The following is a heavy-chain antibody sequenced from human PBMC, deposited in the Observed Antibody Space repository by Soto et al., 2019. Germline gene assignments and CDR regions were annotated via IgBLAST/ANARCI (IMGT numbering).Heavy chain of an antibody. D-gene: IGHD6-13*01. CDR2: IYYSGST. V-gene: IGHV4-31*03. Sequence: SETLSLTCTVSGCSISSGGYYWSWIRQHPGKGLEWIGYIYYSGSTYYNPSLKSRVTISVDTSKNQFSLKLSSVTAADTAVYYCVSSKNIAAAGTFYYYGMDVWGQGTTVTVSS. J-gene: IGHJ6*02. CDR1: GCSISSGGYY. CDR3: VSSKNIAAAGTFYYYGMDV.